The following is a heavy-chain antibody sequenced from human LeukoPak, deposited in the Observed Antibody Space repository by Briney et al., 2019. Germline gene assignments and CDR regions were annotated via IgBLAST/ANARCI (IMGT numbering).Heavy chain of an antibody. CDR1: GYTFIDYY. J-gene: IGHJ6*03. Sequence: ASVKVSCKVSGYTFIDYYMHWVQQAPGKGLEWVGFVDPGDGETIYAENFQGRVTITADTSTDTAYMELSSLRSEDTAVYYCARDKGLWFGELLLMDVWGKGTTVTVSS. CDR2: VDPGDGET. CDR3: ARDKGLWFGELLLMDV. V-gene: IGHV1-69-2*01. D-gene: IGHD3-10*01.